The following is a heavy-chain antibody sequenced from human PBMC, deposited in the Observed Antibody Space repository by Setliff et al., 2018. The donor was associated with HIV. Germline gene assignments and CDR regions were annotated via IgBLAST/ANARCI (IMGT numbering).Heavy chain of an antibody. Sequence: QAGGSLRLSCAATGFTFSSYVLHWVRQAPGKGLEWVAVMSTGGDIKIYADSVKGRFTISRDNSKNTLFLQMNSLRPEDTAEYYCVRDPIEGYPDYFDYWGQGTLVTVSS. V-gene: IGHV3-30-3*01. J-gene: IGHJ4*02. CDR3: VRDPIEGYPDYFDY. CDR1: GFTFSSYV. D-gene: IGHD1-26*01. CDR2: MSTGGDIK.